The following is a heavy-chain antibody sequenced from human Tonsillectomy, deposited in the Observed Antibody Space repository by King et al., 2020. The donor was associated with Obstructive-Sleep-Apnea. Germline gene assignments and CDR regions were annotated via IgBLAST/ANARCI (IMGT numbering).Heavy chain of an antibody. CDR1: GGSISSGGYS. Sequence: LQLQESGSGLVKPSQTLSLTCAASGGSISSGGYSWSWIRQPPGKGLEWIGYIYHSGSTYYNPSLKSQVTISVDRSKNQFSLKLSSVTAADTAVYCCARVLADGAAAGDYYYGLDVWGQGTTVTVSS. CDR3: ARVLADGAAAGDYYYGLDV. D-gene: IGHD6-13*01. J-gene: IGHJ6*02. V-gene: IGHV4-30-2*01. CDR2: IYHSGST.